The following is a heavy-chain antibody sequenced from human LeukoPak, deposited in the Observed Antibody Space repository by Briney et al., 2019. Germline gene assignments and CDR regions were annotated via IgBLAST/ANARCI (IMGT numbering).Heavy chain of an antibody. V-gene: IGHV3-7*01. D-gene: IGHD3-3*01. CDR1: GFTFSSYW. CDR2: IKQDGSEK. J-gene: IGHJ4*02. CDR3: ARGDLTIFGVVISSAFDY. Sequence: GGSLRLSCAASGFTFSSYWMSWVRQAPGKGLEWVANIKQDGSEKYCVDSVKGRFTISRDNAKNSLYLQMNSLRAEDTAVYYCARGDLTIFGVVISSAFDYWGQGTLVTVSS.